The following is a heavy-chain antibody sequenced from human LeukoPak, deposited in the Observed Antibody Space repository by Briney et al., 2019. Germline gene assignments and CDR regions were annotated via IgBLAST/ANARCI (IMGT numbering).Heavy chain of an antibody. Sequence: ASVKVSCKASGYTFTIYDINWVRQAPGQGLEWMGIIAYNGNTYYAENLQGRVTMTTDSSTNTAYMELRNLRSDDTAVYYCARYSSSWYLYDYWGQGTLVTVSS. V-gene: IGHV1-18*01. J-gene: IGHJ4*02. D-gene: IGHD6-13*01. CDR1: GYTFTIYD. CDR3: ARYSSSWYLYDY. CDR2: IAYNGNT.